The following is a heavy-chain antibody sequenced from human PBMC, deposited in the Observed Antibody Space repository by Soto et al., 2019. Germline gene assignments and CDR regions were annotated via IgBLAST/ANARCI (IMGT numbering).Heavy chain of an antibody. CDR2: IYHRGNT. Sequence: QVQLQESGPGLVKPSGTLSLTCAVSSGSVSASNWWSWVRQPPGRGLEWIGEIYHRGNTDYNPSLKSRVTISVDKSKNQFSLKRTSVTAADTAVYYCARDRVAAPWYYFDSWGQGTLVTVSS. CDR1: SGSVSASNW. V-gene: IGHV4-4*02. J-gene: IGHJ4*02. D-gene: IGHD6-6*01. CDR3: ARDRVAAPWYYFDS.